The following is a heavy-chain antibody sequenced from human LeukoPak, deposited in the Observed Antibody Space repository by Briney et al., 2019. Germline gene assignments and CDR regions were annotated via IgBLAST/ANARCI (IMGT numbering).Heavy chain of an antibody. CDR1: SGSISNYY. Sequence: SETLSLTCTVSSGSISNYYWSWIRQSAGKGLEWIGRISSSGSTNYNPSLKSRVAMSVDTSKNRFSLNLTSVTAADTAVYYCAREVEAAGRGFDPWGQGTLVTVCS. CDR2: ISSSGST. D-gene: IGHD6-13*01. J-gene: IGHJ5*02. V-gene: IGHV4-4*07. CDR3: AREVEAAGRGFDP.